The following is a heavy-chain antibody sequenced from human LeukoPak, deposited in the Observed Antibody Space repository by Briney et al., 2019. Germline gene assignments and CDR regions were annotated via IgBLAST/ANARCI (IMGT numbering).Heavy chain of an antibody. CDR2: ISSSSSYI. Sequence: GGSLRLSCAASGFTFSSYSMNWVRQAPGKGLEWVSSISSSSSYIYYADSVKGRFTISRDNAKNSLYLQMNSLRAEDTAVYYCARVPVTGAFDTWGQGTMVTVSS. CDR1: GFTFSSYS. V-gene: IGHV3-21*01. CDR3: ARVPVTGAFDT. D-gene: IGHD4-17*01. J-gene: IGHJ3*02.